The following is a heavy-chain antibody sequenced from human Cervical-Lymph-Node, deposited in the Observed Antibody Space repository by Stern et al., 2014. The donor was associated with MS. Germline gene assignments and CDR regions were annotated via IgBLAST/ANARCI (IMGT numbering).Heavy chain of an antibody. D-gene: IGHD6-13*01. V-gene: IGHV1-69*01. CDR3: ARDQGGIADS. CDR2: LTPMFGTP. CDR1: GGSFSMDT. Sequence: MQLVQSGAEVKKPGSSVKVSCKASGGSFSMDTISWVRQAPGQGLEWMGGLTPMFGTPNYAQKFQGRVTTTADVSTSTAYMELTSLRSEDTAVYFCARDQGGIADSWGQGTLVIVSS. J-gene: IGHJ4*02.